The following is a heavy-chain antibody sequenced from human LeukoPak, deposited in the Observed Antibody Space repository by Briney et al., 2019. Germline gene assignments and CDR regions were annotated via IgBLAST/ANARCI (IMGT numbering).Heavy chain of an antibody. J-gene: IGHJ5*02. CDR2: ISAYNGNT. CDR1: GYTFTSYG. D-gene: IGHD2-2*02. CDR3: ASGGYCSSTSCYTNWFDP. Sequence: GASVKVSCKASGYTFTSYGISWVRQAPGQGLEWMGWISAYNGNTNYAQKLQGRVTMTTDTSTSTAYMELRSLRSDDTAVYYCASGGYCSSTSCYTNWFDPWGQGTLVIVSS. V-gene: IGHV1-18*01.